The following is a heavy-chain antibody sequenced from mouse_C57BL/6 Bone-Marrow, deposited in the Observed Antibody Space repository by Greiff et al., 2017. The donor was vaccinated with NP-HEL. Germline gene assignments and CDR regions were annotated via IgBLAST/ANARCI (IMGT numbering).Heavy chain of an antibody. J-gene: IGHJ4*01. D-gene: IGHD2-3*01. V-gene: IGHV1-52*01. CDR3: ARARGYYFYYYAMDY. CDR2: IDPSDSET. Sequence: VQLQQPGAELVRPGSSVKLSCKASGYTFTSYWMHWVKQRPIQGLEWIGNIDPSDSETHYNQKFKDKATLTVDKSSSTAYMQLSSLTSEDSAVYYCARARGYYFYYYAMDYWGQGTSVTVSS. CDR1: GYTFTSYW.